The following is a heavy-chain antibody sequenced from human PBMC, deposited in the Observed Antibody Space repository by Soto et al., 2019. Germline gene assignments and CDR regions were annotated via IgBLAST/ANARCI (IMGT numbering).Heavy chain of an antibody. Sequence: GPVKVSCKASGYTFTSYGISWVRQAPGQGLEWMGWISAYNGNTNYAQKLQGRVTMTTDTSTSTAFMELRSLRSDDTAMYYCAREGATTLLDPWGQGTLVTVSS. D-gene: IGHD1-1*01. J-gene: IGHJ5*02. CDR3: AREGATTLLDP. V-gene: IGHV1-18*01. CDR2: ISAYNGNT. CDR1: GYTFTSYG.